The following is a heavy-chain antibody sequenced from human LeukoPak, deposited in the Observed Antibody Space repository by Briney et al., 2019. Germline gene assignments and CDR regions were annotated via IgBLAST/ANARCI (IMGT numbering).Heavy chain of an antibody. Sequence: GRSLRLSCAASGFTFSHYGLHWVRQAPGKGLTWVALISPDGSYKDYADSVKGRFTISRDNSKNTLYLEMNSLRGVDTAVYYCAKDSRSSWFGGDSKWAQGTLVTVSS. CDR3: AKDSRSSWFGGDSK. CDR1: GFTFSHYG. D-gene: IGHD3-10*01. CDR2: ISPDGSYK. V-gene: IGHV3-30*18. J-gene: IGHJ4*02.